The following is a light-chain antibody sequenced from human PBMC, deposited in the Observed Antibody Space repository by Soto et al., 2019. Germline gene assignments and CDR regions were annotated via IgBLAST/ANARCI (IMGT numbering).Light chain of an antibody. J-gene: IGKJ4*01. V-gene: IGKV1-5*03. CDR1: QGISNW. CDR2: EGS. Sequence: DIQMTQSPSILSASVGDTVTITCRASQGISNWLAWYQQKPGKGPKLLISEGSSVETGVPSRFSGIPSGTEFTLTISSLQPDDFGTYYCQQYDTYPLTFGGGTKVDIK. CDR3: QQYDTYPLT.